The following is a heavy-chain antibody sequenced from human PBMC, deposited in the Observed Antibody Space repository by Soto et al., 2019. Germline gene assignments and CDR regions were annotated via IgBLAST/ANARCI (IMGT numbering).Heavy chain of an antibody. Sequence: GGSLRLSCAASGVTFSNAWMSWVRQAPGKGLEWVGRIKSKTDGGTTDYAAPVKGRFTISRDDSKNTLYLQMNSLKTEDTAVYYCTTDPGYSSSWYWSGEELFDYWGQGTLVTVSS. D-gene: IGHD6-13*01. CDR2: IKSKTDGGTT. CDR3: TTDPGYSSSWYWSGEELFDY. J-gene: IGHJ4*02. V-gene: IGHV3-15*01. CDR1: GVTFSNAW.